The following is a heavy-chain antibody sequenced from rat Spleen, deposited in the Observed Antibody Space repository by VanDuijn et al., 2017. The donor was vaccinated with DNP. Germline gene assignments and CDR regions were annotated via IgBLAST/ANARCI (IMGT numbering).Heavy chain of an antibody. V-gene: IGHV5-31*01. J-gene: IGHJ2*01. CDR2: ISTSGGST. CDR3: ARRYYGYNYFDY. Sequence: EVQLVESGGGLVQPGRSLKLSCVVSGFTFSSYWMYWIRQAPGKGLEWVASISTSGGSTYYRDSVKGRFTVSRDNAKSTLYLQMDSLRSEDTATYYCARRYYGYNYFDYWGQGVMVTVSS. CDR1: GFTFSSYW. D-gene: IGHD1-9*01.